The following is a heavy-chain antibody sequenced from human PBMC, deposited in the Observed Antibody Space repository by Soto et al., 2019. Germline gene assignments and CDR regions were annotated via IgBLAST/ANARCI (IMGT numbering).Heavy chain of an antibody. CDR2: IYHGGST. J-gene: IGHJ4*02. V-gene: IGHV4-30-2*01. CDR3: ARGLRTHNYFDY. CDR1: GGSISSGGYY. Sequence: SETLSLTCTVSGGSISSGGYYWSWIRQHPGKGLEWIGYIYHGGSTYYSPSLKSRVTISLDRSTNRVSLKLTSVTAADTAVYYCARGLRTHNYFDYWGQGIVVTVSS.